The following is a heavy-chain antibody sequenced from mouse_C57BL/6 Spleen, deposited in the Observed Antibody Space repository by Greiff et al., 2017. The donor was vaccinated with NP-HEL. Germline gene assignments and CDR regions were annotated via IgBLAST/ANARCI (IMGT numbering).Heavy chain of an antibody. J-gene: IGHJ2*01. V-gene: IGHV5-9-1*02. Sequence: EVKVVESGEGLVKPGGSLKLSCAASGFTFSSYAMSWVRQTPEKRLEWVAYISSGGDYIYYADTVKGRFTISRDNARNTLYLQMSSLKSEDTAMYYCTREGYYGIFDYWGQGTTLTVSS. CDR2: ISSGGDYI. CDR3: TREGYYGIFDY. CDR1: GFTFSSYA. D-gene: IGHD1-1*01.